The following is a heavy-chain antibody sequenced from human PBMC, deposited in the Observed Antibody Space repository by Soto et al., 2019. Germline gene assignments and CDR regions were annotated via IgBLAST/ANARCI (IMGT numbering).Heavy chain of an antibody. CDR1: GFSISSGFYY. J-gene: IGHJ6*02. V-gene: IGHV4-31*03. CDR3: ASIKWAYYASSGYMDV. CDR2: IYDSGST. Sequence: TLSLTCTFSGFSISSGFYYWGWIRQHPGKGREWIGYIYDSGSTYYNPSLKSRVNISVDTSKNPFSLKLSYVTAADTAVYYCASIKWAYYASSGYMDVWGQGTTVTVSS. D-gene: IGHD3-22*01.